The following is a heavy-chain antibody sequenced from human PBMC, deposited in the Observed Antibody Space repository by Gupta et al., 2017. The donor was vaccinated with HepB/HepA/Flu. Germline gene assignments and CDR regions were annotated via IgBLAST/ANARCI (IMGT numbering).Heavy chain of an antibody. CDR3: ARDLGIYYYMDV. Sequence: QVQVQESGPGLVKPSETLSLTCNVSGGSFGSYYWSWIRQSAGKGLEWIGCVYNSGNTNFNPSLKSRLTMSLDMSKRQISLNLTSVTGADTAIYYCARDLGIYYYMDVWGRGTTVTVSS. V-gene: IGHV4-4*07. CDR1: GGSFGSYY. J-gene: IGHJ6*03. CDR2: VYNSGNT.